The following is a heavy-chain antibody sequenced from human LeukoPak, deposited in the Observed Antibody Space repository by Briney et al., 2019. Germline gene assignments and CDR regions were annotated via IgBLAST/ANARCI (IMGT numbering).Heavy chain of an antibody. V-gene: IGHV3-66*03. D-gene: IGHD2-21*02. J-gene: IGHJ4*02. CDR2: IYSDNT. CDR1: GFTVSSNS. Sequence: GGSLRLSCTVSGFTVSSNSMSWVRQAPGKGLEWVSFIYSDNTHYSDSVKGRFTISRDNSKNTLYLQMNSLRAEDTAVYYCAARGLVVVTANSPSDYWGQGTLVTVSS. CDR3: AARGLVVVTANSPSDY.